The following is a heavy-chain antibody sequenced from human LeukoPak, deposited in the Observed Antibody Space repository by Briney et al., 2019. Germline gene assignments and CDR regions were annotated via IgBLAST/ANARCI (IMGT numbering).Heavy chain of an antibody. CDR3: ARDQHIWFGELGV. CDR2: IKQDGSEK. J-gene: IGHJ4*02. Sequence: QPGGSLRLSCAASGFTFSSYWMSWVCQAPGKGLEWVANIKQDGSEKYYVDSVKGRFTISRDNAKNSLYLQMNSLRAEDTAVYYCARDQHIWFGELGVCGQGTLVTVSS. D-gene: IGHD3-10*01. V-gene: IGHV3-7*01. CDR1: GFTFSSYW.